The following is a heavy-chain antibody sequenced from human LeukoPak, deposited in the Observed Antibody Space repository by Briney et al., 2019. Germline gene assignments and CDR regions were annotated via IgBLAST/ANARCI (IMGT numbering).Heavy chain of an antibody. J-gene: IGHJ3*02. Sequence: ASVKVSCKASGYTFTSCYMHWVRQAPGQGLEWMGWINPNSGDTNYVQKFQGRVTMTRDTSISTAYMELSRLESDDTAVYYCARGDAFDIWGQGTMVTVSS. V-gene: IGHV1-2*02. CDR3: ARGDAFDI. CDR1: GYTFTSCY. CDR2: INPNSGDT.